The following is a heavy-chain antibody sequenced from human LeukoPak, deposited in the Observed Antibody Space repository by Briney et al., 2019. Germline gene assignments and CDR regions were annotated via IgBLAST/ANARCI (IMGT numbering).Heavy chain of an antibody. CDR1: GFTFSSYW. J-gene: IGHJ6*02. CDR2: IKQDGSEK. Sequence: GGSLRHSCAASGFTFSSYWMSWVRQAPEKGLEWVANIKQDGSEKYYVDSVKGRFTISRDNAKNSLSLQMNTLRAEHTAVYYCARDRYYYYGTDVWGQGTTVSVSS. CDR3: ARDRYYYYGTDV. V-gene: IGHV3-7*05.